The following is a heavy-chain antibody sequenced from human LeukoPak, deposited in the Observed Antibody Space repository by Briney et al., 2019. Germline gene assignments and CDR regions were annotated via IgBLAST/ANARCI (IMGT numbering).Heavy chain of an antibody. CDR2: ISSSSSYI. D-gene: IGHD3-10*01. CDR1: GFTFSSYS. CDR3: ARGKGDSTMVRGVILILDY. V-gene: IGHV3-21*01. J-gene: IGHJ4*02. Sequence: GGSLRLSCAASGFTFSSYSMNWVRQAPGKGLEWVSSISSSSSYIYYADSVKGRFTISRDNAKNSLYLQMNSLRAEDTAVYYCARGKGDSTMVRGVILILDYWGQGTLATVSS.